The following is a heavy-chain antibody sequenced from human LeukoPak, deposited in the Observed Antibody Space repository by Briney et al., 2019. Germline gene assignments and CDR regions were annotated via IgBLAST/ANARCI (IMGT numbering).Heavy chain of an antibody. CDR2: INPSGGST. Sequence: ASVKVSFKASGYTFTSYYMHWVRQAPGQGLEWMGIINPSGGSTSYAQKFQGRVTITTDESTSTAYMELSSLRSEDTAVYYCARGQRNCSSTSCYGPGDYYYYYYMDVWGEGTTVTVSS. CDR1: GYTFTSYY. CDR3: ARGQRNCSSTSCYGPGDYYYYYYMDV. D-gene: IGHD2-2*01. V-gene: IGHV1-46*01. J-gene: IGHJ6*03.